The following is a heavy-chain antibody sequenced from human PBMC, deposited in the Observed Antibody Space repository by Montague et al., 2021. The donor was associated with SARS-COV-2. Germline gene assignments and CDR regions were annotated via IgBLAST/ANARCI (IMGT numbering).Heavy chain of an antibody. V-gene: IGHV4-59*01. D-gene: IGHD3-9*01. CDR3: ARNGLGDYDILSGYTGNAFDI. CDR1: GGSITSYY. J-gene: IGHJ3*02. CDR2: IYYSGST. Sequence: SETLSLTCTVSGGSITSYYWSWIRQPPGKGLEWIGYIYYSGSTNYNPSLKSRVTISVDTSKNQFSLKLSSVTAADTAVYYCARNGLGDYDILSGYTGNAFDIWGQGTMVTVSS.